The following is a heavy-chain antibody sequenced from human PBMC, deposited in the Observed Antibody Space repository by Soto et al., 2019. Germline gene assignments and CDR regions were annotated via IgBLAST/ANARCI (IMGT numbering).Heavy chain of an antibody. V-gene: IGHV4-4*02. CDR2: IYHNGST. Sequence: SETLSLTCAVSGRSISSSNWWSWVRQPPGKGLERIGEIYHNGSTNYNPTIKSRVTISVDKSKNQFSLKLSSVTAADTAVYYCAREPLTWGQGTLVTVS. J-gene: IGHJ4*02. CDR3: AREPLT. CDR1: GRSISSSNW.